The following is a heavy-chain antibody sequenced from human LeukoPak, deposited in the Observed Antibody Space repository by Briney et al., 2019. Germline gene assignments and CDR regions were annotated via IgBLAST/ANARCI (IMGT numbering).Heavy chain of an antibody. CDR2: ISYDGSNK. V-gene: IGHV3-30*18. Sequence: PGRSLRLSCAASGFTFSSYGMHWVRQAPGKGLEWVAVISYDGSNKYYADSVKGRFTISRDNSKNTLYLQMNSLRAEDTAVYYCAKDRWDYDILKISDYWGQGTLVTVSS. CDR1: GFTFSSYG. J-gene: IGHJ4*02. CDR3: AKDRWDYDILKISDY. D-gene: IGHD3-9*01.